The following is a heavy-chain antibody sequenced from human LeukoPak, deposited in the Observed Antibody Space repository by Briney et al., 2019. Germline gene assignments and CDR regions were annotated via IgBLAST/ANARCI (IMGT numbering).Heavy chain of an antibody. CDR1: GGTFSSYA. Sequence: SVKVSCKASGGTFSSYAISWVRQAPGQGLEWMGGIIPIFGTANYAQKFQGRVTITADESTSTAYMELSSLRSEDTAVYYCASLPEAYCGGDCYSSHRGQGTLVTVSS. CDR2: IIPIFGTA. V-gene: IGHV1-69*13. CDR3: ASLPEAYCGGDCYSSH. D-gene: IGHD2-21*02. J-gene: IGHJ4*02.